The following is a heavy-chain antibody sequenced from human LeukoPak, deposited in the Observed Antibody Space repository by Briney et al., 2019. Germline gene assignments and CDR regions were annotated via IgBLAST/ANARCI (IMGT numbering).Heavy chain of an antibody. CDR3: YGANAEH. CDR1: GFTVSSDY. V-gene: IGHV3-66*01. D-gene: IGHD4-23*01. CDR2: ISSGDST. Sequence: GGSLRLSCAAAGFTVSSDYMSWVRQAPGKGLEWVSVISSGDSTYYADSVKGRFTISRDNSKNTLYLQMNSLRAEDTAVYYCYGANAEHWGQGTLVTVSS. J-gene: IGHJ1*01.